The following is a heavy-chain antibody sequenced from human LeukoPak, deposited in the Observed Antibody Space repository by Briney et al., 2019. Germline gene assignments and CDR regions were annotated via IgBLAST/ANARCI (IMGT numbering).Heavy chain of an antibody. CDR2: IIPILGIA. CDR3: ARFSRSSEYDSSGY. CDR1: GGTFSSYA. Sequence: SVKVSCKASGGTFSSYAISWVRQAPGQGLEWMGRIIPILGIANYAQKFQGRVTITADKSTSTAYMELSSLRSEDTAVYYCARFSRSSEYDSSGYWGQGTLVTVSS. V-gene: IGHV1-69*04. D-gene: IGHD3-22*01. J-gene: IGHJ4*02.